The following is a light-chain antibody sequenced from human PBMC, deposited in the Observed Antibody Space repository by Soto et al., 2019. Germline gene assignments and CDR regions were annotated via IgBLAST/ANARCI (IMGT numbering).Light chain of an antibody. CDR3: ISYTASSALL. J-gene: IGLJ1*01. CDR1: SNDVGGYNY. V-gene: IGLV2-14*03. Sequence: QSALTQPASVSGSPGQSITISCTGTSNDVGGYNYVSWSQQHPGKAPKLLISEVSNRPSGVSNRFSGSKSGNTASLTISGLQADDEADYYCISYTASSALLFGTGTKVTVL. CDR2: EVS.